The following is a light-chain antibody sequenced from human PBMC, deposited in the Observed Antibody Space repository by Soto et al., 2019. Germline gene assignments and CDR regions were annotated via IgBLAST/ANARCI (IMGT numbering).Light chain of an antibody. J-gene: IGLJ2*01. CDR2: DNT. CDR3: AAWDDSLTGPVV. CDR1: GSTIGAGYD. V-gene: IGLV1-40*01. Sequence: QSVLTQPPSVSGAPGQRVTISCTGSGSTIGAGYDVHWYQQLPGTAPRLLIYDNTNRPSGVPDRFSGSKSGTSASLAISGLQAEDEADYYCAAWDDSLTGPVVFGGGTKLTVL.